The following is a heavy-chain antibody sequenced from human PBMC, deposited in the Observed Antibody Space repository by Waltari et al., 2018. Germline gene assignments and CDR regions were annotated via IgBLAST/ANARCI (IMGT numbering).Heavy chain of an antibody. CDR2: ISGSGGST. V-gene: IGHV3-23*01. CDR1: GFTFSSYA. D-gene: IGHD3-9*01. J-gene: IGHJ3*02. Sequence: EVQLLESGGGLVQPGGSLRLSCAASGFTFSSYAMSWVRQAPGKGLEWVSAISGSGGSTYYAESVKGRFTISRDNSKNTLYLQMNSRRAEDTAVYYCAKDDFDWLKAFDIWGQGTMVTVSS. CDR3: AKDDFDWLKAFDI.